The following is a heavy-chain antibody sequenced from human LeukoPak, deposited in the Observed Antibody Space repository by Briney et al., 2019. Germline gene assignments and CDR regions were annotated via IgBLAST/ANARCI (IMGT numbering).Heavy chain of an antibody. CDR2: IYSGDCDT. V-gene: IGHV5-51*01. Sequence: GEALKISCKGSGYIFTSYWIGWVRQTPGKGLEWMGIIYSGDCDTIYSPSCQGQVTISADKSLTPACLRWSSPWASGTAMYYCVRGTSGWFSDAFDIWGQGTMVTVSS. CDR3: VRGTSGWFSDAFDI. CDR1: GYIFTSYW. D-gene: IGHD6-19*01. J-gene: IGHJ3*02.